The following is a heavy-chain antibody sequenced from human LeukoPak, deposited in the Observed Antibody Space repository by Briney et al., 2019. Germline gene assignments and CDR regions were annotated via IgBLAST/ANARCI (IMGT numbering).Heavy chain of an antibody. D-gene: IGHD5-24*01. J-gene: IGHJ3*02. CDR1: GYSFTSYW. V-gene: IGHV5-51*01. CDR2: IYPGDSDT. CDR3: AKTRDGFLSGAFDI. Sequence: GESLKISCKGSGYSFTSYWIGWVRQMPGKGLEWMGIIYPGDSDTRYSPSFQGQVTISADKSISIAYLRWSSLKASDTAMYYCAKTRDGFLSGAFDIWGQGTMLTVSS.